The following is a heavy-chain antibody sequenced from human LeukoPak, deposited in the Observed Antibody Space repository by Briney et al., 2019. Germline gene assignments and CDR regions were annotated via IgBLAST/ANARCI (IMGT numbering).Heavy chain of an antibody. CDR3: ARGTGYSSSWPPH. Sequence: SETLSLTCAVYGGSFSGYYWSWIRQPPGKGLEWIGEINHSGSTNYNPSLKSRVTISVDTSKNQLSLKLSSVTAADTAVYYCARGTGYSSSWPPHWGQGTLVIVPS. CDR1: GGSFSGYY. D-gene: IGHD6-13*01. J-gene: IGHJ4*02. CDR2: INHSGST. V-gene: IGHV4-34*01.